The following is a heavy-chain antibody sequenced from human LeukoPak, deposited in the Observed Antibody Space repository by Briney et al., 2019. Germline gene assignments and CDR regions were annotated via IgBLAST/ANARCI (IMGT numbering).Heavy chain of an antibody. D-gene: IGHD3-9*01. Sequence: PSETLSLTCAVSGYSISSGHYWGWIRQPPGKGLEWIGSIYHSGSTYYNPSLKSRVTISVDTSKNQFSLELSSVTAADTAVYYCARLLPGGYDILTGYYFDYWGQGTLVTVSS. CDR1: GYSISSGHY. V-gene: IGHV4-38-2*01. CDR3: ARLLPGGYDILTGYYFDY. CDR2: IYHSGST. J-gene: IGHJ4*02.